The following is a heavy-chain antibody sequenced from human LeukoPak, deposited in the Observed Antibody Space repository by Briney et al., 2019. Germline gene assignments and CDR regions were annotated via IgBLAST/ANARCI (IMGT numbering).Heavy chain of an antibody. CDR3: ARGGPTYSGTYYDWFDP. J-gene: IGHJ5*02. D-gene: IGHD1-26*01. CDR1: GYTFTSDD. Sequence: ASVKVSCKASGYTFTSDDMHWVRQAPGQGLEWMGIINPSGGSTSYAQKFQGRVTMTRDMSTSTVYMELSSLRSEDTAVYYCARGGPTYSGTYYDWFDPWGQGTLVTVSS. CDR2: INPSGGST. V-gene: IGHV1-46*01.